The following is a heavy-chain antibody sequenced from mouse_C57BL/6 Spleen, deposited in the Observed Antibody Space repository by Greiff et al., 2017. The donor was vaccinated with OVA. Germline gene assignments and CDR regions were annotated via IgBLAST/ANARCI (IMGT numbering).Heavy chain of an antibody. V-gene: IGHV7-3*01. CDR2: IRHKANGYTT. Sequence: EVMLVESGGGLVQPGGSLSLSCAASGFTFTDYYMSWVRQPPGKALEWLGFIRHKANGYTTEYSASVKGRFTISRDNSQSILYLQMNALRAEDSATYYCARCYYGSSYWYFDVWGTGTTVTVSS. CDR1: GFTFTDYY. J-gene: IGHJ1*03. CDR3: ARCYYGSSYWYFDV. D-gene: IGHD1-2*01.